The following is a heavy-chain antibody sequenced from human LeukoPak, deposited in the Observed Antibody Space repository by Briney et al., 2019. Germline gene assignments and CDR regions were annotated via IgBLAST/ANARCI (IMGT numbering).Heavy chain of an antibody. CDR2: INPNSGGT. Sequence: ASVKVSCKASGYTFTGYYMHWVRQAPGQGLEWMGWINPNSGGTNYAQKFQGRVTMTRNTSISTAYMELSSLRSEDTAVYYCAREDSGSSHWGQGTLVTVSS. V-gene: IGHV1-2*02. J-gene: IGHJ4*02. D-gene: IGHD1-26*01. CDR3: AREDSGSSH. CDR1: GYTFTGYY.